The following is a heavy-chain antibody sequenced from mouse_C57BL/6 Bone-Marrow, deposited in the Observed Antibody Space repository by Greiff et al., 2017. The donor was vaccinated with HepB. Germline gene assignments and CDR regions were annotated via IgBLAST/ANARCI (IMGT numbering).Heavy chain of an antibody. CDR3: ARKGVGFDY. J-gene: IGHJ2*01. CDR2: IDPSDSET. Sequence: VQLQQSGAELVRPGSSVKLSCKASGYTFTSYWMHWVKQSPIQGLEWIGNIDPSDSETHYNQKFKDKATLTVDKSSSTAYMQLSSLTSEDSAVYYCARKGVGFDYWGQGTTLTVSS. V-gene: IGHV1-52*01. CDR1: GYTFTSYW.